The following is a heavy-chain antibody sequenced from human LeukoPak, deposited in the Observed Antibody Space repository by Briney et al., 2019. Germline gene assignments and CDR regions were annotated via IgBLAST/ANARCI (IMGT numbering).Heavy chain of an antibody. Sequence: GASVKVSCKVSGYTLTELSMHWVRQAPGKGLEWMGGFDPEDGETIYAQKFQGRVTMTEDTPTDTAYMELSSLRSEDTAVYYCATVSYYDILTGYRYYFDYWGQGTLVTVSS. CDR1: GYTLTELS. CDR3: ATVSYYDILTGYRYYFDY. J-gene: IGHJ4*02. CDR2: FDPEDGET. V-gene: IGHV1-24*01. D-gene: IGHD3-9*01.